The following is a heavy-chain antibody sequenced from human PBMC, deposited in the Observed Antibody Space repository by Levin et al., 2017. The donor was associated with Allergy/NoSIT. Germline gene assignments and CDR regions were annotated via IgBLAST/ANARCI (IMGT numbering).Heavy chain of an antibody. V-gene: IGHV7-4-1*02. Sequence: ASVKVSCKASGYTFTSYAMNWVRQAPGQGLEWMGWINTNTGNPTYAQGFTGRFVFSLDTSVSTAYLQITSLQAEDTALYYCARGGQQLVRYYYYYGMDVWGQGTTVTVSS. CDR3: ARGGQQLVRYYYYYGMDV. CDR1: GYTFTSYA. D-gene: IGHD6-13*01. CDR2: INTNTGNP. J-gene: IGHJ6*02.